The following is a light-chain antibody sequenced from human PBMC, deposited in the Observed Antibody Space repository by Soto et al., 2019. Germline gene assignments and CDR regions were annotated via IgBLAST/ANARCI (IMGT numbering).Light chain of an antibody. CDR1: SSDVGGYNY. CDR3: SSYTTSNTRQIV. J-gene: IGLJ1*01. Sequence: VLTPPGSVSGSPGQSITISCPGTSSDVGGYNYVSWYQHHPGKAPKLMIFDVSNRPSGVSNRFSGSKSGNTASLTISGLQPEDEADYYCSSYTTSNTRQIVFGTGTKVTVL. CDR2: DVS. V-gene: IGLV2-14*03.